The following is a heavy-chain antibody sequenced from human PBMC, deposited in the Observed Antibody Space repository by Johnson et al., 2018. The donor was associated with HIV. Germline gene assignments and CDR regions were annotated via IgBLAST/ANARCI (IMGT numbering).Heavy chain of an antibody. J-gene: IGHJ3*02. V-gene: IGHV3-20*04. Sequence: VQLVESGGGVVQPGRSLRLSCAASGFTFSSYAMHWVRQAPGKGLAWVSGINWNGGSTGYAAPVKGRFTISSDNAKNSLYLQMNSLRAEDTDLYYCARDLYNWNDEVLGAFDIWGQGTMVTVSS. D-gene: IGHD1-1*01. CDR3: ARDLYNWNDEVLGAFDI. CDR2: INWNGGST. CDR1: GFTFSSYA.